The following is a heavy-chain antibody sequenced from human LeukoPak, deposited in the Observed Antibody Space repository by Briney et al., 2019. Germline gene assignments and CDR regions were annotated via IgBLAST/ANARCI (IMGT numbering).Heavy chain of an antibody. Sequence: SGGSLRLSCAVSGITLSNYGMSWVRQAPGKGLEWVAGISDSGGRTNYGDSVKGRFTISRDNPKNTQYLQMNSLRAEDTAVYFCAKRGVVIRVILVGFHKEAYYFDSWGQGALVTVSS. CDR3: AKRGVVIRVILVGFHKEAYYFDS. J-gene: IGHJ4*02. CDR2: ISDSGGRT. V-gene: IGHV3-23*01. CDR1: GITLSNYG. D-gene: IGHD3-22*01.